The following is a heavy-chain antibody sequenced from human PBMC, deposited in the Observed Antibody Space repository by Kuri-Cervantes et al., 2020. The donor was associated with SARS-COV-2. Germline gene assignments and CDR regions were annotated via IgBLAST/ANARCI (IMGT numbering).Heavy chain of an antibody. V-gene: IGHV3-64*02. J-gene: IGHJ5*02. CDR1: GFTFSRYD. CDR2: ISSDGGYT. Sequence: GGSLRLSCAASGFTFSRYDIHWVRQAPGKGLEYVSAISSDGGYTFYADSLKGRFTVSRDNSKNTLYLQMNSLRAEDTAVYYCARVRGDYVPWGQGTLVTVSS. D-gene: IGHD3-16*01. CDR3: ARVRGDYVP.